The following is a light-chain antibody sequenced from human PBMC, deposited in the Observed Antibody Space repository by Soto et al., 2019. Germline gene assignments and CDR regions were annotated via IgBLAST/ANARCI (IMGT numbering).Light chain of an antibody. CDR2: KAS. V-gene: IGKV1-5*03. J-gene: IGKJ1*01. CDR3: QQYNIYPWT. Sequence: DIQMTQSPSTLSASVGDRVTITCRASQSISSWLAWYQQKPGKAPNLLIYKASSLKSGVPSRFSGSGSGTEFTLTISSLQPDDFATYYCQQYNIYPWTFGQGTTVEIK. CDR1: QSISSW.